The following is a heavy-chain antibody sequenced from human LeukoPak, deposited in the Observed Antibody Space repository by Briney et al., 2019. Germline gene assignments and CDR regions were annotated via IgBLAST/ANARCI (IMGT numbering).Heavy chain of an antibody. CDR2: IRSKAYGGTT. CDR1: GFTFGDYA. CDR3: TRGGYSSSWYAGYYYYMDV. Sequence: PGGSLRLSCTASGFTFGDYAMSWFRQAPGKGLEWVGFIRSKAYGGTTEYAASVEGRFTISRDDSKSIAYLQMNSLKTEDTAVYYCTRGGYSSSWYAGYYYYMDVWGKGTTVTVSS. D-gene: IGHD6-13*01. V-gene: IGHV3-49*03. J-gene: IGHJ6*03.